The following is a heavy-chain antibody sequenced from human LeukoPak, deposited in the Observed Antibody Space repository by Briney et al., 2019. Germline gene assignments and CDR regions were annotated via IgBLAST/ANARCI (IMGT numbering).Heavy chain of an antibody. D-gene: IGHD2-2*01. Sequence: GGSLRLSCAASGLIFRSYWMHWVRQAPGKGLEWVSSISSSSSYIYYADSVKGRFTISRDNAKNSLYLQMNSLRAEDTAVYYCARGVGWYCSSTSCHHFDYWGQGTLVTVSS. J-gene: IGHJ4*02. CDR3: ARGVGWYCSSTSCHHFDY. CDR1: GLIFRSYW. V-gene: IGHV3-21*01. CDR2: ISSSSSYI.